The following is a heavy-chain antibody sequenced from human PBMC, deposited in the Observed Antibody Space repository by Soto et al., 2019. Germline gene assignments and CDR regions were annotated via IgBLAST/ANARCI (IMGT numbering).Heavy chain of an antibody. Sequence: QVHLQESGPGLVKPSQTLSLTCTVSGGSVSNDDYYWSWIRQPPGKGLQWIGYIYYSGSTYYNPSLTSRASLSVDPSKNQFSRNLRSLTAADTAVYYCATASGRWLPPPHLDYWGQGTLVTVSS. D-gene: IGHD1-26*01. CDR2: IYYSGST. CDR1: GGSVSNDDYY. V-gene: IGHV4-30-4*01. J-gene: IGHJ4*02. CDR3: ATASGRWLPPPHLDY.